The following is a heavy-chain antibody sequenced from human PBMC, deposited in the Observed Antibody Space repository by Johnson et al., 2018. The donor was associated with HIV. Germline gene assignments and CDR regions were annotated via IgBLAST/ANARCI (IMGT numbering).Heavy chain of an antibody. CDR2: INWNGGST. Sequence: EQLVESGGGLIQPGGSLRLSCAASGFTFDDYGMSWVRQAPGTGLEWVSGINWNGGSTGYVDSMKGRFTISRDNARNSLYLQMNSLRAEDTALYYCARGKGAAVGLDAFDIWGQGTMVTVSS. V-gene: IGHV3-20*04. D-gene: IGHD6-13*01. J-gene: IGHJ3*02. CDR3: ARGKGAAVGLDAFDI. CDR1: GFTFDDYG.